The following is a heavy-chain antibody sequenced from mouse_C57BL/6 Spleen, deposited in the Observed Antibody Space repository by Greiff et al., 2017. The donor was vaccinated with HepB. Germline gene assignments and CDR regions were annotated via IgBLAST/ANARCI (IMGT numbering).Heavy chain of an antibody. CDR2: ISSGSSTI. D-gene: IGHD1-1*01. J-gene: IGHJ3*01. CDR3: ARSKYYGSRTWFAY. CDR1: GFTFSDYG. V-gene: IGHV5-17*01. Sequence: EVQLVESGGGLVKPGGSLKLSCAASGFTFSDYGMHWVRQAPEKGLEWVAYISSGSSTIYYADTVKGRFTISRDNAKNTLFLQMTSLRSEDTAMYYCARSKYYGSRTWFAYWGQGTLVTVSA.